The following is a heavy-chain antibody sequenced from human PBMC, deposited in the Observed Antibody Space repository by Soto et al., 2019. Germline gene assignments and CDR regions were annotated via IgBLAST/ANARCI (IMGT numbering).Heavy chain of an antibody. CDR2: IYYDGGNK. D-gene: IGHD3-10*01. Sequence: QVQLVESGGGVVQPGKSLRLSCVASGFTFSNFGMHWVRQAPGKGLEWVALIYYDGGNKYYADSVKGRFTISRDNSETTLHLQMNSVRAEDTAVYYWARPSYGSPFYSGMDFWGQGTPVTVSS. CDR3: ARPSYGSPFYSGMDF. V-gene: IGHV3-33*01. J-gene: IGHJ6*02. CDR1: GFTFSNFG.